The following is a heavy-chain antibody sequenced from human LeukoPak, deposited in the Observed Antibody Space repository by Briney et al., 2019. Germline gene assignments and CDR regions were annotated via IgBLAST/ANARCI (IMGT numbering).Heavy chain of an antibody. D-gene: IGHD2-15*01. CDR1: GGSISSGSYY. V-gene: IGHV4-61*02. CDR2: IYTSGST. CDR3: ARAPRWHYFDY. J-gene: IGHJ4*02. Sequence: SQTLSLTCTVSGGSISSGSYYWSWIRQPAGKGLEWIGRIYTSGSTNYNPSLKSRVTISVDTSKNQFSLKLSSVTAADTAVYYCARAPRWHYFDYWGQGTLVTVSS.